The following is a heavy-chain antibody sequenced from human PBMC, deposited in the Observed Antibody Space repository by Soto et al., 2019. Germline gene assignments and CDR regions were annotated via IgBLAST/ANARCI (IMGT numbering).Heavy chain of an antibody. Sequence: GGSLRLSCAASGFTFSSYWMHWVRQAPGKGLVWVSRINSDGSSTSYADSVKGRFTISRDNAKNTLYLQMNSLRAEDTAVYYCARGPSTTVTPFYFDYWGQGTLVTVSS. CDR2: INSDGSST. J-gene: IGHJ4*02. CDR3: ARGPSTTVTPFYFDY. D-gene: IGHD4-17*01. CDR1: GFTFSSYW. V-gene: IGHV3-74*01.